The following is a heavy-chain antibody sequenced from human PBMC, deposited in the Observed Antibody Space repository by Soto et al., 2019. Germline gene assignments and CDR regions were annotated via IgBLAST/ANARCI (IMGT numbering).Heavy chain of an antibody. Sequence: SETLSLTCTVSGGSISSSSYYWGWIRQPPGKGLEWIGSIYYSGSTYYNPSLKSRVTISVDTSKNQFSLKLSSVTAADTAVYYYARPLSPYYYDSSGYSYWGQGTLVTVSS. J-gene: IGHJ4*02. CDR1: GGSISSSSYY. CDR2: IYYSGST. D-gene: IGHD3-22*01. CDR3: ARPLSPYYYDSSGYSY. V-gene: IGHV4-39*01.